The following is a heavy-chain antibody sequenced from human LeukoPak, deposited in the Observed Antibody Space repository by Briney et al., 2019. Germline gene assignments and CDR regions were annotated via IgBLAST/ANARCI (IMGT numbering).Heavy chain of an antibody. D-gene: IGHD6-19*01. Sequence: ASVKVSCKASGYTFTGYYIHWVRQAPGRGLEWMGIINPSGGSASYAQKFQGRVTMTWDTSTSTVYMEVSSLRSEDTAVYYCARGLQHRRVWYSSGWYGVVYWGQGTLVTVSS. CDR1: GYTFTGYY. V-gene: IGHV1-46*01. CDR2: INPSGGSA. J-gene: IGHJ4*02. CDR3: ARGLQHRRVWYSSGWYGVVY.